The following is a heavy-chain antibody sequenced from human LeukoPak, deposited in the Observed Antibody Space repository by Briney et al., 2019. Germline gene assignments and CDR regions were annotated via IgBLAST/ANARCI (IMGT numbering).Heavy chain of an antibody. CDR2: ISSSSSTI. V-gene: IGHV3-48*01. J-gene: IGHJ4*02. Sequence: GGSLRLSCAASGLTFSSYSMNWVRQAPGKGLEWVSYISSSSSTIYYADSVKGRFTISRDNAKNSLYLQMNSLRAEDTAVYYCARDRAYCGGDCYLPPAAFDYWGQGTLVTVSS. CDR1: GLTFSSYS. D-gene: IGHD2-21*01. CDR3: ARDRAYCGGDCYLPPAAFDY.